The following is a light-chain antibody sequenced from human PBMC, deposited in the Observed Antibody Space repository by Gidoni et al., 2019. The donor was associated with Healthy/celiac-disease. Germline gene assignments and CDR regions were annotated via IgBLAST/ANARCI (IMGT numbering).Light chain of an antibody. CDR1: QSASSY. CDR2: DAS. J-gene: IGKJ4*01. V-gene: IGKV3-11*01. Sequence: ILLPQSPATLSLSPGERATLSCRASQSASSYLAWYQQKPGQAPRLLIYDASNRATGIPARFSGSGSGTDFTLTISSLEPEDFAVYYCQQRGNWPLTFGGGTKVEIK. CDR3: QQRGNWPLT.